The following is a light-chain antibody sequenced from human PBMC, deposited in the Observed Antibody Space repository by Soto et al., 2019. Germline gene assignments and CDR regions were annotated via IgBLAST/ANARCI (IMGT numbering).Light chain of an antibody. V-gene: IGKV3D-20*02. CDR1: QSVSSSY. J-gene: IGKJ5*01. Sequence: ESVLKQSPGTLSLSPGERASLSCRASQSVSSSYLAWYQQKPGQAPRLLIYDASYRATGLPARFSGSGSGTDFTLTISSLESEDFAVYYSQQRSNWPTFGQGTRLEIK. CDR3: QQRSNWPT. CDR2: DAS.